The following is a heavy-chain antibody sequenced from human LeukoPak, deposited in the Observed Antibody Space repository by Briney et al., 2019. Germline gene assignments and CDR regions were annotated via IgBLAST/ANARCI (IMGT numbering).Heavy chain of an antibody. J-gene: IGHJ4*02. CDR3: AKAPVTSCRGAFCYPFDS. CDR1: GFTFSSYA. D-gene: IGHD2-15*01. Sequence: PGGSLRLSCADSGFTFSSYAMSWVRQAPGKGLEWVSAISGSGGRTYYADSVKGRFTISRDNSKSTLSLQMNSLRVEDAAVYYCAKAPVTSCRGAFCYPFDSWGQGTLVTVSS. CDR2: ISGSGGRT. V-gene: IGHV3-23*01.